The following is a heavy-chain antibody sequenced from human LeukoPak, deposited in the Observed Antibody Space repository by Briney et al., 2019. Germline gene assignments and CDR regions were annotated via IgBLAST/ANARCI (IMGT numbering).Heavy chain of an antibody. Sequence: SETLSLTCTVSGGSISSYYWSWIRQPPGKGLEWIGYIYYSGSTNYNPSLKGRVTISVDTSKNQFSLKLSSVTAADTAVYYCAREGSIGYNWFDPWGQGTLVTVSS. V-gene: IGHV4-59*01. CDR2: IYYSGST. J-gene: IGHJ5*02. D-gene: IGHD6-13*01. CDR3: AREGSIGYNWFDP. CDR1: GGSISSYY.